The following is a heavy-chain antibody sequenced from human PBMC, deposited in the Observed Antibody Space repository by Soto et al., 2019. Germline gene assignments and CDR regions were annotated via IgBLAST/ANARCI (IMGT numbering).Heavy chain of an antibody. D-gene: IGHD4-17*01. J-gene: IGHJ4*02. CDR2: IYYSGST. Sequence: SETLSLTCTVSGGSISSYYWSWIRQPPGKGLEWIGYIYYSGSTNYNPSPKSRVTISVDTSKNQFSLKLSSVTAADTAVYYCARAPRYGDYYFDYWGQGTLVTVSS. CDR3: ARAPRYGDYYFDY. V-gene: IGHV4-59*08. CDR1: GGSISSYY.